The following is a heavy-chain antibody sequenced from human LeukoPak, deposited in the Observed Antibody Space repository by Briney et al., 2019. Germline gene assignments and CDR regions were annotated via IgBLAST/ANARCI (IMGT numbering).Heavy chain of an antibody. Sequence: AASVKVSCKASGGTFNTFAISWVRQAPGQGLEWMGGIIPFFGSANYAQRFQDRFTITTDKSTTSAYMELNSLTSDDTAVYYCARPDFSGFDWGFDFWGEGTLITVSS. CDR3: ARPDFSGFDWGFDF. CDR1: GGTFNTFA. V-gene: IGHV1-69*05. CDR2: IIPFFGSA. D-gene: IGHD5-12*01. J-gene: IGHJ4*02.